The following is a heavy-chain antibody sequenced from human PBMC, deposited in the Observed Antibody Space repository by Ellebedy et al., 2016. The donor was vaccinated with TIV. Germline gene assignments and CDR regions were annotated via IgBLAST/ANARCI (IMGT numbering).Heavy chain of an antibody. CDR2: ISTSYGDT. J-gene: IGHJ3*02. CDR3: ARGTGSGDAFHI. V-gene: IGHV1-18*01. CDR1: GYTFTTYS. D-gene: IGHD1-14*01. Sequence: ASVKVSXXASGYTFTTYSITWVRQAPGQGLEWVAWISTSYGDTTYAQKLQDRVTLTTDTSTSTVYVEMRSLTSDDTAVYYCARGTGSGDAFHIWGQGTMVTVSS.